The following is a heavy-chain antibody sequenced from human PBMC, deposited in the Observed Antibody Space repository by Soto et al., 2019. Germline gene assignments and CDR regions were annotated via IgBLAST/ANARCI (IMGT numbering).Heavy chain of an antibody. J-gene: IGHJ4*02. D-gene: IGHD4-17*01. CDR3: AKSPTMTTKVVDY. Sequence: EVQLLESGGDLVQPGGSLRLSCVASGFTFSSYTMTWVRQAPGKGLEWVSVIYSSGYSTYYADSVKGRFTIARDNSKNTLYLQMNSLRADDTAVYYCAKSPTMTTKVVDYWGQGTLVTVSS. CDR2: IYSSGYST. CDR1: GFTFSSYT. V-gene: IGHV3-23*05.